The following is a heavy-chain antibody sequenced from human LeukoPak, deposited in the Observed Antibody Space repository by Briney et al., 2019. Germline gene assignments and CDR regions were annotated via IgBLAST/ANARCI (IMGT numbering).Heavy chain of an antibody. CDR2: IYTSGST. D-gene: IGHD6-13*01. J-gene: IGHJ4*02. Sequence: SQTLSLTCTVSGGSISSGSYYWSWIRQPAGKGLEWIGRIYTSGSTNYNPSLKSRVTMSVDTSKNQFSLKLSSVTAADTAVYYCARLGRQLDGEGEFDYWGQGTLVTVSS. CDR3: ARLGRQLDGEGEFDY. CDR1: GGSISSGSYY. V-gene: IGHV4-61*02.